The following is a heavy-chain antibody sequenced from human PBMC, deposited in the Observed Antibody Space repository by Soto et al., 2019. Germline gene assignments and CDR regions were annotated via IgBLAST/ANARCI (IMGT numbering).Heavy chain of an antibody. CDR2: INHVGIT. CDR3: ARAHDFWGGRQQPIDS. Sequence: SETLSLTCAVSGGSFRGFYWTWILQSPGKGLEWLGDINHVGITNYNPSLKSRVSIPVDTSKRQFSLKLSSVTAAEKAVYYCARAHDFWGGRQQPIDSWGQGILVTISS. V-gene: IGHV4-34*01. J-gene: IGHJ4*02. CDR1: GGSFRGFY. D-gene: IGHD3-3*01.